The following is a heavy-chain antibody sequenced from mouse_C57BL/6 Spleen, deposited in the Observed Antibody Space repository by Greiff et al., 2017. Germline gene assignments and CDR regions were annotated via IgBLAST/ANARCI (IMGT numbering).Heavy chain of an antibody. CDR2: IYPRDGST. Sequence: VQLQESGPELVKPGASVKLSCKASGYTFTSYAINWVKQRPGQGLEWIGWIYPRDGSTKYNENFKGKATLTVDTSSSTANMELHSLASEDSAVYFRARGGNYGGFAYWGQGTLVTVSA. CDR3: ARGGNYGGFAY. CDR1: GYTFTSYA. V-gene: IGHV1-85*01. J-gene: IGHJ3*01. D-gene: IGHD2-1*01.